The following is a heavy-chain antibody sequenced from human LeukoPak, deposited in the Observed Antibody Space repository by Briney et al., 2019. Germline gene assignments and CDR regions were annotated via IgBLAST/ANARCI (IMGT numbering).Heavy chain of an antibody. V-gene: IGHV3-23*01. Sequence: GGSLRLSCAASGFTFSSYAMSWVRQAPGKGLEWVSAISGSGGSTYYADSVKGRFTISRDNSKNTLYLQMNSLRAEDTAVYYCAKDPNVLRFLEWLPNPPHYFDYWGQGTLVTVSS. J-gene: IGHJ4*02. CDR1: GFTFSSYA. CDR3: AKDPNVLRFLEWLPNPPHYFDY. D-gene: IGHD3-3*01. CDR2: ISGSGGST.